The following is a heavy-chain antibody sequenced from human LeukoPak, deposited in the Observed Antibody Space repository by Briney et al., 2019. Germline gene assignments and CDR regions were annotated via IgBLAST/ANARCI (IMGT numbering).Heavy chain of an antibody. V-gene: IGHV3-23*01. J-gene: IGHJ4*02. CDR2: ISGSGGST. CDR3: AKDLDYGDYPDY. Sequence: GGSLRLSCAASGFTFSSYAMSWVRQAPGKGLEWVSAISGSGGSTYYADSVKGRFTISRDNSKNTLYLQMNSLRAEDTAVYYGAKDLDYGDYPDYWGQGTLVTVSS. D-gene: IGHD4-17*01. CDR1: GFTFSSYA.